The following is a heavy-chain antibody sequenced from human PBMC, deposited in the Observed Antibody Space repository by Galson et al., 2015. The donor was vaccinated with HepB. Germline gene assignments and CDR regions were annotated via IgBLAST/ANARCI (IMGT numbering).Heavy chain of an antibody. CDR2: INQDGSSK. CDR1: GFTFSSYW. J-gene: IGHJ6*02. Sequence: SLRLSCAASGFTFSSYWMNRVRQAPRKGLEWVAHINQDGSSKYYVDSVKGRFTISRDNAKDSVYLQLDSLRAEDTAVYYCARRISLVRGIITKPDYYYGMDVWGQGTTVTVAS. V-gene: IGHV3-7*03. CDR3: ARRISLVRGIITKPDYYYGMDV. D-gene: IGHD3-10*01.